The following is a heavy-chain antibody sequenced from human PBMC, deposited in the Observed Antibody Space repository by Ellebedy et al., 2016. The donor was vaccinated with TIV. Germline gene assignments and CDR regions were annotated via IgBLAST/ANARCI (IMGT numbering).Heavy chain of an antibody. CDR2: INRDGSER. Sequence: GESLKISXAASGFTFTDHYMSWIRQTPGKGLGWVANINRDGSERYYVDSVKGRFTISRDNAKNSLYLQMNSLRGDDTAVYYCVRGPLIVTRDDYWGQGTLVTVSS. D-gene: IGHD1-26*01. J-gene: IGHJ4*02. CDR3: VRGPLIVTRDDY. V-gene: IGHV3-7*01. CDR1: GFTFTDHY.